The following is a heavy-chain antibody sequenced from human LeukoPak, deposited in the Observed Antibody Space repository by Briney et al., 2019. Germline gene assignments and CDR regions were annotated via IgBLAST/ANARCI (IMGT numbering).Heavy chain of an antibody. CDR2: INVYNGNT. Sequence: ASVKVSCKASGYTFTNYGISWMRQAPGQGLEWMGWINVYNGNTIYAQKLQGRVTMTTDTSASTAYMELRSLRSDDTAVYYCARLAGTDMIGYFQDWGQGTLVTVSS. CDR1: GYTFTNYG. CDR3: ARLAGTDMIGYFQD. D-gene: IGHD5-18*01. V-gene: IGHV1-18*01. J-gene: IGHJ1*01.